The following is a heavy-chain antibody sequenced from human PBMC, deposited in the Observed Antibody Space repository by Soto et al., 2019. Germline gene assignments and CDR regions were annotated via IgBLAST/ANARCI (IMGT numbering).Heavy chain of an antibody. Sequence: GGSLRLSCAASGFTFSSYGMHWVRQAPGKGLEWVAVIWYDGSNKYYADSVKGRFTISRDNSKNTLYLQMNSLRAEDTAVYYCARKAGIDYGMDVWGQGTTVTVSS. CDR2: IWYDGSNK. V-gene: IGHV3-33*01. CDR3: ARKAGIDYGMDV. J-gene: IGHJ6*02. D-gene: IGHD3-10*01. CDR1: GFTFSSYG.